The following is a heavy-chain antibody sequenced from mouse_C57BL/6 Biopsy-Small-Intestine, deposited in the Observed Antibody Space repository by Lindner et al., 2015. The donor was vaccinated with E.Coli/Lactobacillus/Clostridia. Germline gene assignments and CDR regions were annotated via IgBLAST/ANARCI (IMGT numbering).Heavy chain of an antibody. Sequence: VQLQESGGGLVQPKGSLKLSCAASGFTFNTYAMHWVRQAPGKGLEWVARIRSKSNNYATYYADSVKDRFTISRDDSESMLYLQMNNLKTEDTAMYYCVRQSSPPYYSNYWYFDVWGTGTTVTVSS. CDR2: IRSKSNNYAT. V-gene: IGHV10-3*01. CDR3: VRQSSPPYYSNYWYFDV. CDR1: GFTFNTYA. J-gene: IGHJ1*03. D-gene: IGHD2-5*01.